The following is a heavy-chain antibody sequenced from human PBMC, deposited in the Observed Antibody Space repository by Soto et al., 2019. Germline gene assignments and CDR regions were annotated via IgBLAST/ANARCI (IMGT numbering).Heavy chain of an antibody. CDR1: GFTFSSYS. Sequence: GGSLRLSCSASGFTFSSYSMNWVRQAPGKGLDWVSSISSSSSYIYYADSVKGRFTISRDNAKNSLYLQMNSLRAEDTAVYYCARGRGAAGTDSVQYYGMDVWGQGTTVTVSS. J-gene: IGHJ6*02. CDR3: ARGRGAAGTDSVQYYGMDV. CDR2: ISSSSSYI. D-gene: IGHD6-13*01. V-gene: IGHV3-21*01.